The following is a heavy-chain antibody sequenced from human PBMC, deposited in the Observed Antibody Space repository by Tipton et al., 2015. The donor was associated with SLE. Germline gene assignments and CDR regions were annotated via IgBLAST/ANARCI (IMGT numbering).Heavy chain of an antibody. Sequence: TLSLTCIVSGDSISRGDYYWGWIRQPPGKGLEWIGSIHYRGATYFNPSLKSRVTMSADTSKNHFSMKLSSVTAADTAVYYCARYRGVFVATIGYWGQGTLVTVSS. CDR1: GDSISRGDYY. CDR3: ARYRGVFVATIGY. D-gene: IGHD3-10*01. V-gene: IGHV4-39*02. J-gene: IGHJ4*02. CDR2: IHYRGAT.